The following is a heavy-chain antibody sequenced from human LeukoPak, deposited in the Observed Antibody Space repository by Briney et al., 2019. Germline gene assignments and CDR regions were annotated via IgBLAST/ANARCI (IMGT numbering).Heavy chain of an antibody. Sequence: WASVKVSCKASGYTFTSYAISWVRQAPGQGLEWMGRIIPILGIANYAQKFQGRVTITADKSTSTAYMELSSLRSEDTAVYYCARVVVVAATGYYFDYWGQGTLVTVSS. V-gene: IGHV1-69*04. CDR3: ARVVVVAATGYYFDY. J-gene: IGHJ4*02. D-gene: IGHD2-15*01. CDR1: GYTFTSYA. CDR2: IIPILGIA.